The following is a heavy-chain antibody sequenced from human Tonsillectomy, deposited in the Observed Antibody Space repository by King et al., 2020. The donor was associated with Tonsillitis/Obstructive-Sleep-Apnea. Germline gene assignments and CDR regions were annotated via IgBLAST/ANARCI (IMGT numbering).Heavy chain of an antibody. J-gene: IGHJ3*02. V-gene: IGHV5-51*01. Sequence: QLVQSGAEVKKPGESLKISCKGSGYSFTSYWISWVRQMPGKGLEWMGIIYPGDSDTRYSPSFQGQVTISADKSITTAYLQWSSLKASDTAMYYCARTVVVVPTAIGAFDIWGQGTMVTVSS. CDR3: ARTVVVVPTAIGAFDI. CDR2: IYPGDSDT. CDR1: GYSFTSYW. D-gene: IGHD2-2*02.